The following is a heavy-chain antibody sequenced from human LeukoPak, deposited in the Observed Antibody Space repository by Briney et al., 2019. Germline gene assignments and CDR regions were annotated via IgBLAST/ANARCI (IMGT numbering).Heavy chain of an antibody. CDR1: GYSTSSTYY. CDR3: AAYYSRSPYYFDH. Sequence: PSETLSLTCTVSGYSTSSTYYWGWIRQPPGKGLEWIGTIYYSGSTYYNPSLKSRVTISVDTSKNQFSLKLSSVTAADTAVYYCAAYYSRSPYYFDHWGQGTLVTVSS. V-gene: IGHV4-38-2*02. CDR2: IYYSGST. D-gene: IGHD3-10*01. J-gene: IGHJ4*02.